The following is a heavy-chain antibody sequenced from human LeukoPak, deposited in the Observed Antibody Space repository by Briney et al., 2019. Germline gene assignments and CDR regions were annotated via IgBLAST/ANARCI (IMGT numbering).Heavy chain of an antibody. D-gene: IGHD4-11*01. Sequence: GGSLRLSCAASGFTFSSYAMSWVRQAPGKGLEWAAFIRYDGSNKYYADSVKGRFTISRDNSKNTLYLQMNSLRAEDTAVYYCAKEGYSNYHYYYMDVWGKGTTVTVSS. CDR3: AKEGYSNYHYYYMDV. CDR2: IRYDGSNK. CDR1: GFTFSSYA. V-gene: IGHV3-30*02. J-gene: IGHJ6*03.